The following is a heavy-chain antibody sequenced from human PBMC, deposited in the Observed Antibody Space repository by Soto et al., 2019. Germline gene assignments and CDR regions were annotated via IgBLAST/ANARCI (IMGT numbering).Heavy chain of an antibody. Sequence: QITLKESGPKLVKPTQTLTLTCTFSGFSLSTSGVGVGWIRQPPGKALEWLALIYWDDDKRYSPSLKSRLTITKDTSKNQVVLTMTNMDPVDTATYYCAHSLYDYVWGTNWFDPWGQGTLVTVSS. CDR3: AHSLYDYVWGTNWFDP. CDR2: IYWDDDK. CDR1: GFSLSTSGVG. D-gene: IGHD3-16*01. J-gene: IGHJ5*02. V-gene: IGHV2-5*02.